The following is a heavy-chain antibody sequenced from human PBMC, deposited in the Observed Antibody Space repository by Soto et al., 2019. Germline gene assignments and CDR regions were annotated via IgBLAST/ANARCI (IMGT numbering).Heavy chain of an antibody. CDR3: ARVVLSITRGAFDA. V-gene: IGHV4-4*02. D-gene: IGHD1-20*01. CDR2: ISHSGTL. J-gene: IGHJ3*01. CDR1: GGSISSSHW. Sequence: QVQLQESGPGLVKPSGTLSLTCAVSGGSISSSHWWTWVRQSPGKGLEYIGEISHSGTLNSNPSRKSRVTLSVDRSKNHFSLTLTSVTAVETAVYYCARVVLSITRGAFDAWGQGTPVIVSP.